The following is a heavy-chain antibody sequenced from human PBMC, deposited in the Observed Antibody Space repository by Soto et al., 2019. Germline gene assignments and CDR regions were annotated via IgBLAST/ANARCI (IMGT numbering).Heavy chain of an antibody. J-gene: IGHJ6*02. CDR1: GYTFTTYG. CDR2: INTHNGNT. D-gene: IGHD3-10*01. CDR3: TREGSAPYYDYGMDA. V-gene: IGHV1-18*01. Sequence: QVQLEQSAPEVKKPGASVKVSCKASGYTFTTYGISWVRQAPGQGLEWLGWINTHNGNTNYAQNLQGRVIMTADTTTSTAYMSRRRLRSDDTAIYDCTREGSAPYYDYGMDAWGQGTTVTVSS.